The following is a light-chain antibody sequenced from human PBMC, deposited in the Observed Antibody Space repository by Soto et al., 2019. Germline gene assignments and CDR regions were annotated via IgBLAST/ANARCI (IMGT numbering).Light chain of an antibody. J-gene: IGKJ5*01. Sequence: EIVMTQSPATLSVSPGERVTLSCRASLGISINLAWYQQRPGQAPRLLIYGASTRATGVPTRFSGSGSGTEFTLTISSLQSEDLAVYYCQQRSNWPPITFGQGTRLEI. V-gene: IGKV3-15*01. CDR1: LGISIN. CDR3: QQRSNWPPIT. CDR2: GAS.